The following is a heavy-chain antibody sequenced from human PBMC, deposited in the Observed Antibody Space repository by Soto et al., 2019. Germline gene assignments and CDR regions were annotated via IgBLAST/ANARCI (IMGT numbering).Heavy chain of an antibody. Sequence: ESGGGLIQPGGSLRLSCAASGFSVSGNYMSWVRQAPGKGLEWVSVIYSDGSTYYADSVKGRFTISRDNSKNTLYLQMNSLRAEDTAVYYCARDCSSTSCYTPHYGMDVWGQGTTVTVSS. CDR1: GFSVSGNY. J-gene: IGHJ6*02. V-gene: IGHV3-53*01. CDR3: ARDCSSTSCYTPHYGMDV. D-gene: IGHD2-2*02. CDR2: IYSDGST.